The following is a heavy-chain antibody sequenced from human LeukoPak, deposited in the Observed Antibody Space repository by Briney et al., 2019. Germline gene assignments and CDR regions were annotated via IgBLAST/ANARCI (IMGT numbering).Heavy chain of an antibody. CDR3: AKDSGDYGDPTGYFDY. V-gene: IGHV3-21*01. J-gene: IGHJ4*02. CDR2: ISSGSRDI. D-gene: IGHD4-17*01. Sequence: GGSLRLSCVVSGFTFSTYTMNWVRQAPGKGLEWVSSISSGSRDIYYADSLKGRFTISRDNAKNSLYPQMNSLRAEDTAVYYCAKDSGDYGDPTGYFDYWGQGTLVTVSS. CDR1: GFTFSTYT.